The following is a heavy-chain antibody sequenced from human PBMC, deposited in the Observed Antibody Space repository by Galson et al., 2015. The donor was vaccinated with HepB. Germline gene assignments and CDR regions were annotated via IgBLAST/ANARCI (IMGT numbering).Heavy chain of an antibody. CDR3: ARDYGRGCSTANCHESSSPDWFDP. V-gene: IGHV3-21*06. Sequence: SLRLSCAASGFTFSVYTLHWVRQAPGKGLEWVSSISSSASYIFYADSVKGRFTISRDNAKNSLYLQIHSLRADDTAVYYCARDYGRGCSTANCHESSSPDWFDPWGQGTLVTVSS. J-gene: IGHJ5*02. CDR2: ISSSASYI. CDR1: GFTFSVYT. D-gene: IGHD2-2*01.